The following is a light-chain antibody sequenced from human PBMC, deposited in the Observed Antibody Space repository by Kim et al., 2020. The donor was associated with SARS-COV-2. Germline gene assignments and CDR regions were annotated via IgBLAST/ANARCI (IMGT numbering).Light chain of an antibody. Sequence: GQKVTIYCSGSSSNIGNSYVSWYQQLPGTAPKLLIYDNNKRRSRIPDRFSGSKSGTSATLGITGLQTGDEADYYCGTWDSSLTAVIFGGGTKLTVL. CDR2: DNN. V-gene: IGLV1-51*01. J-gene: IGLJ2*01. CDR1: SSNIGNSY. CDR3: GTWDSSLTAVI.